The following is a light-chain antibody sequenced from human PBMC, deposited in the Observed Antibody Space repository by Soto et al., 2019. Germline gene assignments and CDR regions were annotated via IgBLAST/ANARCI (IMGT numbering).Light chain of an antibody. CDR1: ETIASY. CDR2: AAS. J-gene: IGKJ1*01. CDR3: QQTYNPPRT. Sequence: DIQMTQSLSSLSASVGDRVTITCRASETIASYLNWYQQRPGKAPKLLIYAASSLQSGVPSRFGGSGSGTDFTLTITSLQPEDFATYYCQQTYNPPRTFGQGTRL. V-gene: IGKV1-39*01.